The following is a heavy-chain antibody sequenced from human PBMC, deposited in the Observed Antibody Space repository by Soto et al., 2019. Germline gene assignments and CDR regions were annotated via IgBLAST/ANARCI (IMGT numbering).Heavy chain of an antibody. D-gene: IGHD2-8*02. Sequence: GGSLRLSCEASGLTFRNYAMSWVRQTPGRGLEWVSAISGSGDTTHYADSVRGRFTISRDNSRNTIYLQLDSLRAEDTAVYYCANAGAGYCTGAQCYSYWGQGTLVTVSS. CDR3: ANAGAGYCTGAQCYSY. CDR1: GLTFRNYA. CDR2: ISGSGDTT. J-gene: IGHJ4*02. V-gene: IGHV3-23*01.